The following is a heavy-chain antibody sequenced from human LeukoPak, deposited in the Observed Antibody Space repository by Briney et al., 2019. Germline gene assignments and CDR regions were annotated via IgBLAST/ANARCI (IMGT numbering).Heavy chain of an antibody. J-gene: IGHJ5*02. Sequence: SETLSLTCTVSGGSISSYYWSWIRQPPGKGLEWIGYIYYSGSTNYNPSLKSRVTISVDTSKNQFSLKLSSVTAADTAVYYCARGEYYYGSGSYFWVWFDPWGQGTPVTVSS. CDR3: ARGEYYYGSGSYFWVWFDP. CDR1: GGSISSYY. D-gene: IGHD3-10*01. CDR2: IYYSGST. V-gene: IGHV4-59*01.